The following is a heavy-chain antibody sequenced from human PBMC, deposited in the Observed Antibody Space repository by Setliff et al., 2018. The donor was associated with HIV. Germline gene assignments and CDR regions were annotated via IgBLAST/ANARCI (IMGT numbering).Heavy chain of an antibody. CDR3: ARGMLRSSWYAHHDAFDI. D-gene: IGHD6-13*01. Sequence: SETLSLTCNVSGFSFRNSFYNWGWIRQPPGKGLEWIGTIYYSGSTNHNPSLKSRVTISVDTSKNQFSLKLRSVTAADTAVYYCARGMLRSSWYAHHDAFDIWGQGTMVTVSS. V-gene: IGHV4-39*07. CDR2: IYYSGST. CDR1: GFSFRNSFYN. J-gene: IGHJ3*02.